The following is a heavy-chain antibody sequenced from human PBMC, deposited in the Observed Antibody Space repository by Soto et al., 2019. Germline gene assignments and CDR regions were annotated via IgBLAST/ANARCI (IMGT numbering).Heavy chain of an antibody. Sequence: GGSLRLSCAASGFTFSSYGMHWVRQAPGKGLEWVAVIWYDGSNKYYADSVKGRFTISRDNSKNTLYLQMNSLRAEDTAVYYCARDMVPLGGMDVWGQGTTVTVS. D-gene: IGHD3-10*01. V-gene: IGHV3-33*01. CDR3: ARDMVPLGGMDV. CDR1: GFTFSSYG. CDR2: IWYDGSNK. J-gene: IGHJ6*02.